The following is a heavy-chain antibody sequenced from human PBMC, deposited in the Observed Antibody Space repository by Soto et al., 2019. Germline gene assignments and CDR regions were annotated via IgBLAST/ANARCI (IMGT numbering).Heavy chain of an antibody. CDR1: GFIFSEYW. CDR2: ISPEGSEK. V-gene: IGHV3-7*03. J-gene: IGHJ4*02. CDR3: ARARIDY. Sequence: EVQLVESGGGLVQPGGSLRLSCAGSGFIFSEYWMTWVRQAPGKGLEWVATISPEGSEKYYVDSLKGRFTISRDNAKNSLYLQMISLRAEDTALYYCARARIDYWGRGTLITVSS.